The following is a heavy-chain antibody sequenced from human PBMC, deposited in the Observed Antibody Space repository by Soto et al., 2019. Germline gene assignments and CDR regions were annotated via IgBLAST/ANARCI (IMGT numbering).Heavy chain of an antibody. CDR2: ISGSGGST. CDR1: GFTFSSYA. Sequence: GESLKISCAASGFTFSSYAMSWVRQAPGKGLEWVSAISGSGGSTYYADSVKGRFTISRDNSKNTLYLQMNSLRAEDTAVYYCAKGGVYYDSSGYFDYWGQGTLVTVSS. V-gene: IGHV3-23*01. CDR3: AKGGVYYDSSGYFDY. J-gene: IGHJ4*02. D-gene: IGHD3-22*01.